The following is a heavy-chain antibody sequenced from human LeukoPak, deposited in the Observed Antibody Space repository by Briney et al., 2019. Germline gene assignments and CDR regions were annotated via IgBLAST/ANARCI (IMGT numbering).Heavy chain of an antibody. CDR2: ISGRGGST. Sequence: GGSLRLSCGASGFTFSSYPMSWVPQSPGKGREGGSAISGRGGSTYYADSVKGRFTISRDNSKNTLYLQMNSLRDEETAVYYCATEPHYYDRSGNKYFDYWGQGTLVTVCS. CDR1: GFTFSSYP. V-gene: IGHV3-23*01. J-gene: IGHJ4*02. CDR3: ATEPHYYDRSGNKYFDY. D-gene: IGHD3-22*01.